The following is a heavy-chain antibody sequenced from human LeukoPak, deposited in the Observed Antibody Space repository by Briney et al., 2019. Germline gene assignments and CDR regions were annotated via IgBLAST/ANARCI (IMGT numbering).Heavy chain of an antibody. Sequence: GGSLRLSCAASGFTFSSYTMSWVRQAPGKGLEWVSAISGSGGSTYYADSVKGRFTISRDYSKNTLYLQMNSLRAEDTAIYYCAKDRRGYFDYWGQGTLVTVSS. V-gene: IGHV3-23*01. J-gene: IGHJ4*02. CDR2: ISGSGGST. D-gene: IGHD3-10*01. CDR3: AKDRRGYFDY. CDR1: GFTFSSYT.